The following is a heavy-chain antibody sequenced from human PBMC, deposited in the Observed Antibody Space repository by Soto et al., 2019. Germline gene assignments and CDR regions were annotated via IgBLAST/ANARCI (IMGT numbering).Heavy chain of an antibody. D-gene: IGHD1-26*01. V-gene: IGHV3-23*01. J-gene: IGHJ5*02. CDR3: AKGPVGAAAYNWFYP. CDR1: GFTFSSDA. CDR2: ISGSGGST. Sequence: GGSLRLSRAASGFTFSSDAMSWVRRAQGKGLEWVSAISGSGGSTYYADSVKGRFTISRDNSKNTLYLQMNSLRAEDTAVYYCAKGPVGAAAYNWFYPWGQGTLVTVPQ.